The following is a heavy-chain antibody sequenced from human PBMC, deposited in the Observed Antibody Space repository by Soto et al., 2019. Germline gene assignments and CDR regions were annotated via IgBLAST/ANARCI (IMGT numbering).Heavy chain of an antibody. Sequence: SATLSLTCTVSGGSISSSSYYWGWIRQPPGKGLEWIGSIYYSGSTYYNPSLKSRVTISVDTSKNQFSLKLSSVTAADTAVYYCARLGDLEVRGVIIYMDVWGQGTTVTVSS. V-gene: IGHV4-39*01. J-gene: IGHJ6*02. CDR2: IYYSGST. CDR1: GGSISSSSYY. CDR3: ARLGDLEVRGVIIYMDV. D-gene: IGHD3-10*01.